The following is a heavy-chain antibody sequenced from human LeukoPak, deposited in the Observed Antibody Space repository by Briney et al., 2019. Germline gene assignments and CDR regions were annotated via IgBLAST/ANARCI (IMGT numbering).Heavy chain of an antibody. J-gene: IGHJ4*02. V-gene: IGHV4-4*07. CDR2: IYTSGST. Sequence: PETLSLTCAVYGGSFSSYYWSWIRQPAGKGLEWIGRIYTSGSTNYNASLKSRVSMSVDTSKNQFSLKLSSVTAADTAVFYCARENSGSYREFDYWGQGTLVTVSS. D-gene: IGHD1-26*01. CDR1: GGSFSSYY. CDR3: ARENSGSYREFDY.